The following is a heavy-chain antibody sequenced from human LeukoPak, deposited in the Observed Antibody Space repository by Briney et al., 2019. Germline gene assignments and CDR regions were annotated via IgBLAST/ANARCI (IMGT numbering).Heavy chain of an antibody. J-gene: IGHJ4*02. CDR2: ISYDGNNK. Sequence: PGGSLRLSCAASGYTFSRYALHWVRQAPGKGLEWVGVISYDGNNKYYGDSVKGRFAISRDNSKDTLYLQMNSLRAEDTAVYYCLRDLNWSLDQWGQGTLVTASS. CDR3: LRDLNWSLDQ. D-gene: IGHD1-20*01. V-gene: IGHV3-30*09. CDR1: GYTFSRYA.